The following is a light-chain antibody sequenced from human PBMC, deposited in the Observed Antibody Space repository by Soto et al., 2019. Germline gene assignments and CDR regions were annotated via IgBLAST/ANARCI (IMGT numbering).Light chain of an antibody. V-gene: IGLV2-14*01. CDR1: SSDVGGYKH. CDR2: EVS. J-gene: IGLJ2*01. Sequence: QSALTQPASVSGSPGQSITISCTGTSSDVGGYKHVAWYQQYPGKATKLIIFEVSDRPSGVSNRFSGSKSGNTASLSISGLHPEDEADYYCSSYKSGATLVFGGGTKLTVL. CDR3: SSYKSGATLV.